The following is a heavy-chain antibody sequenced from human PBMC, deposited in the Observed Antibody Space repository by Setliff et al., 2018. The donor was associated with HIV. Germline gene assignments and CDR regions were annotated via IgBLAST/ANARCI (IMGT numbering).Heavy chain of an antibody. Sequence: GASVKVSCKASGGTSSTHAINWVRQAPGQGLEWMGRIISILDITSYTQKLQGRVSITADKSTSTFYMELSDLTSADTAVYYCAGPRGDEAFDVWGQGTKVTVSS. J-gene: IGHJ3*01. CDR2: IISILDIT. V-gene: IGHV1-69*10. CDR1: GGTSSTHA. CDR3: AGPRGDEAFDV. D-gene: IGHD3-10*01.